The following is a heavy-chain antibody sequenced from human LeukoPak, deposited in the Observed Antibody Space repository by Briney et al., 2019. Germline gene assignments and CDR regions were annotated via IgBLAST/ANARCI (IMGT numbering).Heavy chain of an antibody. J-gene: IGHJ6*02. V-gene: IGHV4-61*02. CDR1: GGSISSGSYY. Sequence: SETLSLTCTVSGGSISSGSYYWSWIRQPAGKGLEWIGRIYTSGSTNYNPSLKSRVTISVDTSKNQFSLKLSSVTAADTAVYYCGREFFSSGWYGKMDVWGQGTTVTVSS. CDR3: GREFFSSGWYGKMDV. D-gene: IGHD6-19*01. CDR2: IYTSGST.